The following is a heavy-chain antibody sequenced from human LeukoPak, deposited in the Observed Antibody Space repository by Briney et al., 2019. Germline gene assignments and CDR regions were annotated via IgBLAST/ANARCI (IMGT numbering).Heavy chain of an antibody. CDR2: ISGSGGST. D-gene: IGHD3-22*01. J-gene: IGHJ4*02. Sequence: GGSLRLSCAASGFTFSSYAMSWVRQAPGKGLEWVSAISGSGGSTYYADSVKGRFTISRDNSKNTLYLQMNGLRAEDTAVYYCATVANYYDSSGYYYYWGQGTLVTVSS. CDR3: ATVANYYDSSGYYYY. V-gene: IGHV3-23*01. CDR1: GFTFSSYA.